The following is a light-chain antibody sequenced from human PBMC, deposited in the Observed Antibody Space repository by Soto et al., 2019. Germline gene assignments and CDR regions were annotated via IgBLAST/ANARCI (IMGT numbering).Light chain of an antibody. V-gene: IGKV4-1*01. CDR3: QQYYSTPMYT. CDR1: QSVLYNSNNKNY. Sequence: DIVMTQSLDSLAVSLGERATINCKSSQSVLYNSNNKNYLAWYQQKPGQPPKLLIYWASTRESGVPDRFSGSGSGTDFTLTISSLQAEDVAVYYCQQYYSTPMYTFGQGTKLEI. CDR2: WAS. J-gene: IGKJ2*01.